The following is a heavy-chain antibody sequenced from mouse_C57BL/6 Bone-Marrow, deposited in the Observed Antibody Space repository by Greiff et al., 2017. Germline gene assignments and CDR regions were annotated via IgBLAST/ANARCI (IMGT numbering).Heavy chain of an antibody. CDR1: GYTFTSYD. D-gene: IGHD2-10*01. Sequence: QVQLKESGPELVKPGASVKLSCKASGYTFTSYDINWVKQRPGQGLEWIGWVYPRDGSTKYNEKFKGKATLTVDTSSSTAYMELHSLTSEDSAVYFCALLPVAYWGQGTLVTVSA. CDR3: ALLPVAY. J-gene: IGHJ3*01. CDR2: VYPRDGST. V-gene: IGHV1-85*01.